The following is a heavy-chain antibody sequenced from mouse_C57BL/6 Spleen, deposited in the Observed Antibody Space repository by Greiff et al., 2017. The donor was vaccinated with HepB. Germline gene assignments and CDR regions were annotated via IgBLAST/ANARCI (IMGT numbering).Heavy chain of an antibody. V-gene: IGHV1-64*01. J-gene: IGHJ4*01. CDR2: IHPNSGST. CDR3: EKEKGRDAMDY. Sequence: QVQLQQPGAELVKPGASVKLSCKASGYTFTSYWMHWVKQRPGQGLEWIGMIHPNSGSTNYNEKFKSKATLTVDKSSSTAYMQLSSLTSEDSAVYYGEKEKGRDAMDYWGQGTSVTVSS. CDR1: GYTFTSYW.